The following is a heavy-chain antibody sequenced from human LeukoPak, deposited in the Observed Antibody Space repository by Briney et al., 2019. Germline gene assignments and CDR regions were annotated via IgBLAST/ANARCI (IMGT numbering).Heavy chain of an antibody. J-gene: IGHJ4*02. Sequence: GGSLRLSCAASGFTFDDYAMHWVRQAPGKGLEWVSGISWNSGSIGYADFVKGRFTISRDNAKNSLYLQMNSLRAEDTALYYCAKDSHGDTYYYNSSGYYYCDYWGQGTLVTVSS. V-gene: IGHV3-9*01. CDR3: AKDSHGDTYYYNSSGYYYCDY. D-gene: IGHD3-22*01. CDR2: ISWNSGSI. CDR1: GFTFDDYA.